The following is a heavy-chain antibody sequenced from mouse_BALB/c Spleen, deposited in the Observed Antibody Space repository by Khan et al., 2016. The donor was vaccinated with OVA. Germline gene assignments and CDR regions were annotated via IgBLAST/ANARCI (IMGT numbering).Heavy chain of an antibody. V-gene: IGHV1-18*01. D-gene: IGHD3-3*01. CDR2: INPKNGGT. CDR1: GYTFPEYT. J-gene: IGHJ4*01. CDR3: ARDAGRS. Sequence: VQLQQSGPELVKPGASVKISCKTSGYTFPEYTVHWVKQSLGKSLDWIGVINPKNGGTAYNQKFKGKATLTVDKSSSTAYMEFRSLTSEDSSVYYCARDAGRSWGQGTSVTVAS.